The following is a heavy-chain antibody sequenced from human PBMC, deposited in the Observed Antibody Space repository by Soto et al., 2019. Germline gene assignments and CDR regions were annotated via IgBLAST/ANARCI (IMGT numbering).Heavy chain of an antibody. Sequence: PSETLSPTCTVSGGLVRSGNYYWSWIRQSPGKGLEWIGYIYYGGSTNYNPSLKSRVTISIDTSKNQFSLTVSSVTAADTAVYYCARDAGATARPSYYFGLDVWGQGTTVTVSS. V-gene: IGHV4-61*01. CDR2: IYYGGST. J-gene: IGHJ6*02. CDR1: GGLVRSGNYY. CDR3: ARDAGATARPSYYFGLDV. D-gene: IGHD5-18*01.